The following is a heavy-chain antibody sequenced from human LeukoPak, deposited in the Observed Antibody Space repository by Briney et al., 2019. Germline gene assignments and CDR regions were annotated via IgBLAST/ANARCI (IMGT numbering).Heavy chain of an antibody. J-gene: IGHJ4*02. D-gene: IGHD3-10*01. V-gene: IGHV3-23*01. CDR2: ISGSGGST. CDR3: AKSVPYYGSGNGYFDY. Sequence: PGGSLRLSCAASGFTFSSYAMSWVRQAPGKGLEWVSAISGSGGSTYYADSVKGRFTISRDNSKNTLYLQMNSLRAEDTAVYYCAKSVPYYGSGNGYFDYWGQGTLVTVSS. CDR1: GFTFSSYA.